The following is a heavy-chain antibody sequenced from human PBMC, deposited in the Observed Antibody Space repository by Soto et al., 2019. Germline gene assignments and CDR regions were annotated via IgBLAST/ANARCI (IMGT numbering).Heavy chain of an antibody. CDR2: ISYDGSNK. Sequence: GGSLRLSCAASGFTFCSYGMHWVRQAPGKGLEWVAVISYDGSNKYYADSVKGRFTISRDNSKNTLYLQMNSLRAEDTAVYYCAKDERFLEWLLSYWGQGTLVTVSS. CDR1: GFTFCSYG. V-gene: IGHV3-30*18. D-gene: IGHD3-3*01. CDR3: AKDERFLEWLLSY. J-gene: IGHJ4*02.